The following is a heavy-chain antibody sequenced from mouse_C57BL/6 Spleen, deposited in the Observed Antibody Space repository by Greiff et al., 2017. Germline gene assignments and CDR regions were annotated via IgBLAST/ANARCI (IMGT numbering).Heavy chain of an antibody. J-gene: IGHJ2*01. CDR2: ISSGGSYT. CDR3: ARQGGTAHSFNYFDD. Sequence: EVQLVESGGDLVKPGGSLKLSCAASGFTFSSYGMSWVRQTPDKRLEWVATISSGGSYTYYPDSVKGRFTISRDTAKNTLYLQMSSLESEDTAMYYCARQGGTAHSFNYFDDWGQGTTLTVSS. D-gene: IGHD3-2*02. V-gene: IGHV5-6*01. CDR1: GFTFSSYG.